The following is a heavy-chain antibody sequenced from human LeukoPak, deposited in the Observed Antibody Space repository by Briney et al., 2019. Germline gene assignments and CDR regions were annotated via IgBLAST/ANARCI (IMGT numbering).Heavy chain of an antibody. CDR1: GFTFGDYA. J-gene: IGHJ4*02. V-gene: IGHV3-49*04. CDR2: IRSKAYGGTT. D-gene: IGHD3-10*01. CDR3: TREGDYYGSGSSVDY. Sequence: TGGSLRLSCTAPGFTFGDYAMSWVRQAPGKGLEWVGFIRSKAYGGTTEYAASVKGRFTISRDDSKSIAYLQMNSLKTEDTAVYYCTREGDYYGSGSSVDYWGQGTLVTVSS.